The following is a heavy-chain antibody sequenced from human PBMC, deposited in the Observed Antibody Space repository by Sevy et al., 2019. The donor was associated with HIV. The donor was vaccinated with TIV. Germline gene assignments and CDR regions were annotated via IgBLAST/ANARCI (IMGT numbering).Heavy chain of an antibody. J-gene: IGHJ4*02. CDR2: INPTSGST. V-gene: IGHV1-46*02. CDR1: GYTFNNYY. Sequence: ASVKVSCKASGYTFNNYYMHCVRQAPGQGLEWMGIINPTSGSTNYAQKFQGRFTMTRDTSTSTVYMELTSLTSEGTAVYYCARDDVVIPALGYWGQGTLVTVSS. CDR3: ARDDVVIPALGY. D-gene: IGHD2-2*01.